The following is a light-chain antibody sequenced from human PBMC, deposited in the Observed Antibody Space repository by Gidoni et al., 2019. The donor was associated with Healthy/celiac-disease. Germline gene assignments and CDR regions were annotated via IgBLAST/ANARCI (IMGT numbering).Light chain of an antibody. V-gene: IGKV3-11*01. CDR1: QSVSSY. CDR3: QHRSNWPRS. CDR2: YAS. Sequence: VLTQSPATLSLSPGERATLSCRASQSVSSYLAWYQQKPGQAPRLLIYYASNRATGIPARFSGSGSGTDFTLTISSLEPEDFAVYCCQHRSNWPRSFGQGTKLEIK. J-gene: IGKJ2*04.